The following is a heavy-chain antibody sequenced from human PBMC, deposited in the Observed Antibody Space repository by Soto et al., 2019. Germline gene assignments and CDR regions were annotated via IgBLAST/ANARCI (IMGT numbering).Heavy chain of an antibody. J-gene: IGHJ4*02. D-gene: IGHD3-22*01. V-gene: IGHV4-30-4*01. Sequence: TLSLTCTVSGASISSGDYYWSWIRQPPGKGLEWIGYIYYSGSTYYNPSLKSRLAISVDTSKNQFSLRLNSVTAADTAVYYCARLGDSSGAGYFNYWGQGTLVTVSS. CDR2: IYYSGST. CDR1: GASISSGDYY. CDR3: ARLGDSSGAGYFNY.